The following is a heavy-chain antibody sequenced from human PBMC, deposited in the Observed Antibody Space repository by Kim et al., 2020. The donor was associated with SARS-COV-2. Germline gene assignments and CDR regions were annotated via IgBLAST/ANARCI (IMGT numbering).Heavy chain of an antibody. Sequence: SETLSLTCTVSGGSVSSGSYYWSWIRQPPGKGLEWIGYIYYSGSTNYNPSLKSRVTISVDTSKNQFSLKLSSVTAADTAVYYCARDRSLPSGSYLSDYYGMDVWGQGTTVTVSS. D-gene: IGHD1-26*01. CDR3: ARDRSLPSGSYLSDYYGMDV. CDR2: IYYSGST. CDR1: GGSVSSGSYY. V-gene: IGHV4-61*01. J-gene: IGHJ6*02.